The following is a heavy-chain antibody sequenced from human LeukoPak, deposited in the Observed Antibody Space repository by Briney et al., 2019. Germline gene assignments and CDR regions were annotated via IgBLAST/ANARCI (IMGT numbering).Heavy chain of an antibody. D-gene: IGHD2-15*01. CDR1: GYIFTSYW. J-gene: IGHJ5*02. CDR3: ARGSLVVVAAHCFDP. V-gene: IGHV5-51*01. Sequence: GESLKTSCKGSGYIFTSYWIGWVRQMPGKGLEGMGIIYPGDSDTRYSPSFHGQVTISADKSISPAYLQWSSLKASDTAMYYCARGSLVVVAAHCFDPWGQGTLVTVSS. CDR2: IYPGDSDT.